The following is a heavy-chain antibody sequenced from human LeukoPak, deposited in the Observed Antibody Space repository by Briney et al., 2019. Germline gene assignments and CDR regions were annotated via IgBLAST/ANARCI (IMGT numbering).Heavy chain of an antibody. Sequence: GGSLRLSCAASGFSFSAYPMGWVRQAPGKGLQWLSGISASGDVTFHADRVKGRFAISRDNSKNTLYLQMNSLRAEDTAVYYCANAVAGTYPFDYWGQGTLVTVSS. D-gene: IGHD6-19*01. CDR2: ISASGDVT. V-gene: IGHV3-23*01. CDR1: GFSFSAYP. J-gene: IGHJ4*02. CDR3: ANAVAGTYPFDY.